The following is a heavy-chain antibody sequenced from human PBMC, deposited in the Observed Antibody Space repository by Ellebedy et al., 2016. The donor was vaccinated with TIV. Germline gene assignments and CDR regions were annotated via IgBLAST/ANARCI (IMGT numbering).Heavy chain of an antibody. Sequence: PGGSLRLSCSASGFTFSNYEMNWVRQAPGKGPEWVSYISSSGRAMYYADSVKGRFTISRDNARTSLHLQMNSLRVEDTALYYCARSGGVNTVTTPDSWGQGTLVTVSS. V-gene: IGHV3-48*03. D-gene: IGHD4-17*01. CDR2: ISSSGRAM. J-gene: IGHJ5*01. CDR1: GFTFSNYE. CDR3: ARSGGVNTVTTPDS.